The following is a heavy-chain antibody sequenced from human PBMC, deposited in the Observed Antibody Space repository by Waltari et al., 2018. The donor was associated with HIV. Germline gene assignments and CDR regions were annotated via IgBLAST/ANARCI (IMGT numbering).Heavy chain of an antibody. J-gene: IGHJ4*02. CDR3: AKALQEVHPLFQLMDY. CDR2: ISYDGGNK. CDR1: GFTFSSYG. D-gene: IGHD1-1*01. Sequence: QVQLVESGGGVVQPGRSLRLSCVASGFTFSSYGMDWVRQAPGKGLEWGAGISYDGGNKHDADSVKGLFTISRDNSKNTLYLQMNSLRAEDTAVYYCAKALQEVHPLFQLMDYWGQGTLGTVSS. V-gene: IGHV3-30*18.